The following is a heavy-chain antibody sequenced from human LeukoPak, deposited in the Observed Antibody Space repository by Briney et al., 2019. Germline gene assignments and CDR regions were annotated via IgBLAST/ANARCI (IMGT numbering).Heavy chain of an antibody. CDR1: GGTFSNSA. CDR2: TTPIFGSA. Sequence: GASVKVSCKASGGTFSNSALSWVRQAPGRGLEWMGGTTPIFGSAEYAQNFQGRVTVTTDESTSAAYMEMSSLRSDDTAVYYCAGALFHYDSSGYDMGAYDIWGQGTMVTVSS. CDR3: AGALFHYDSSGYDMGAYDI. J-gene: IGHJ3*02. V-gene: IGHV1-69*05. D-gene: IGHD3-22*01.